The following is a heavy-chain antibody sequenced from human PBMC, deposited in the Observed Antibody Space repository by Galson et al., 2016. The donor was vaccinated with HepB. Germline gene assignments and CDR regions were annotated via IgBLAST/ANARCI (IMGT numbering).Heavy chain of an antibody. CDR3: ARHECRGSDCFSAYDF. V-gene: IGHV5-51*01. Sequence: QSGAEVKKPGESLKISCKGSGYRFANYWIDWVRQMPGKGLESMGIVYPGNSEIRYSPSFQGQVTISADKSITTVYLQWNSLKASDSAIYYCARHECRGSDCFSAYDFWGQGTVVTVSS. D-gene: IGHD2-21*02. CDR2: VYPGNSEI. J-gene: IGHJ3*01. CDR1: GYRFANYW.